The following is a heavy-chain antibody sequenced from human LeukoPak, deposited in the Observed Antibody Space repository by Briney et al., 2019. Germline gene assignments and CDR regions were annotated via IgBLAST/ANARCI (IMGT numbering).Heavy chain of an antibody. V-gene: IGHV1-46*01. CDR3: ARGRRRYYYDSSGYYYKDY. J-gene: IGHJ4*02. D-gene: IGHD3-22*01. CDR2: INPSGGSR. CDR1: GYTFTSYY. Sequence: ASVKVSCKASGYTFTSYYMHWVRQAPGQGLEWMGIINPSGGSRSYAQKFQGRVTMTRDTSTSTVYMELSSLRSEDTAVYYCARGRRRYYYDSSGYYYKDYWGQGTLVTVSS.